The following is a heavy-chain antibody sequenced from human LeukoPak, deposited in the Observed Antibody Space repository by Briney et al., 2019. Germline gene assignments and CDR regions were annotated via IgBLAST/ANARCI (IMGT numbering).Heavy chain of an antibody. Sequence: PSETLSLTCTVSGGSISSYYWSWIRQPPGKGLEWIGEINHSGSTNYNPSLKSRVTISVDTSKNQFSLKLSSVTAADTAVYYCSTSLGAFDIWGQGTMVTVSS. CDR1: GGSISSYY. CDR2: INHSGST. V-gene: IGHV4-34*01. D-gene: IGHD3-16*01. J-gene: IGHJ3*02. CDR3: STSLGAFDI.